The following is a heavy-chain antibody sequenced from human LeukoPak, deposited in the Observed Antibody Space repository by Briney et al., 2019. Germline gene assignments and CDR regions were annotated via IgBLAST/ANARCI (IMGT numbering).Heavy chain of an antibody. Sequence: KPSETLSLTCTVSGGSISSGDYYWSWIRQPPGKGLEWIGYIYYSGSTYYNPSLKSRVTISVDRSKNQFSLKLSSVTAADTAVYYCARAKIEAGGVIVPLGFDYWGQGTLVTVSS. V-gene: IGHV4-30-4*08. CDR2: IYYSGST. CDR1: GGSISSGDYY. CDR3: ARAKIEAGGVIVPLGFDY. D-gene: IGHD3-16*02. J-gene: IGHJ4*02.